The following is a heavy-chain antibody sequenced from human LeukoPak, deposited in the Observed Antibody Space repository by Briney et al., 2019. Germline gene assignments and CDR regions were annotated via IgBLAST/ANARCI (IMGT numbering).Heavy chain of an antibody. V-gene: IGHV4-34*01. CDR1: GGSLSGYY. D-gene: IGHD3-3*01. CDR2: INHSGST. Sequence: SETLSLTCAVYGGSLSGYYWSWIRQPPAKGLEWIGEINHSGSTNYNPSLKSRVTISVDTSKNQFALKLSSVTAADTAVYYWARGDFWSGYDNWFDPWGQGALVTVSS. CDR3: ARGDFWSGYDNWFDP. J-gene: IGHJ5*02.